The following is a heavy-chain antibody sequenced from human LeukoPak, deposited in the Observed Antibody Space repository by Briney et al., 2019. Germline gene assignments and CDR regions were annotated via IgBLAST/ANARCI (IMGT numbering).Heavy chain of an antibody. CDR1: GYTLTELS. J-gene: IGHJ4*02. D-gene: IGHD3-10*01. V-gene: IGHV1-24*01. CDR2: FDPEDGET. Sequence: ASVKVSCKVSGYTLTELSMNWVRQAPGKGLEWMGGFDPEDGETIYAQKFQGRVTMTEDTSTDTAYMELSSLRSEDTAVYYCATGGPITMVRGVIIAPPPDYWGQGTLVTVSS. CDR3: ATGGPITMVRGVIIAPPPDY.